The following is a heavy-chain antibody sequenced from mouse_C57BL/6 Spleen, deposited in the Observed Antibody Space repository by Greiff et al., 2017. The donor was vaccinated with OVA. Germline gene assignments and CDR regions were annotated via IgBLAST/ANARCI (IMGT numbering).Heavy chain of an antibody. CDR2: INPSNGGT. CDR3: AREEVYYGSSYWYFDV. CDR1: GYTFTSYW. J-gene: IGHJ1*03. D-gene: IGHD1-1*01. V-gene: IGHV1-53*01. Sequence: QVQLQQPGTELVKPGASVKLSCKASGYTFTSYWMHWVKQRPGQGLEWIGNINPSNGGTNYNEKFKSKATLTVDKSSSTAYMQLSSLTSEDSAVYYCAREEVYYGSSYWYFDVWGTGTTVTVSS.